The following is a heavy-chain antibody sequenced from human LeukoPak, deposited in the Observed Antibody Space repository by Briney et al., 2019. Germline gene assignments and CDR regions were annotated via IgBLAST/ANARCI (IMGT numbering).Heavy chain of an antibody. D-gene: IGHD4-23*01. CDR2: IYHSGST. CDR3: ARAPFIQSDFGGTFDY. CDR1: GYSISSGYY. J-gene: IGHJ4*02. V-gene: IGHV4-38-2*01. Sequence: SETLSLTCAVSGYSISSGYYWGWIQQPPGKGLEWIGSIYHSGSTYYNPSLKSRVTISIDTSKNQFSLKLSSVTAADTAVYYCARAPFIQSDFGGTFDYWGQGTLVTVSS.